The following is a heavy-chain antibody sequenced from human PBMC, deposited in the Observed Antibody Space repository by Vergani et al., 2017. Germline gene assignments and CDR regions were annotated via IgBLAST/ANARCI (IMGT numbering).Heavy chain of an antibody. J-gene: IGHJ6*02. CDR2: IYPGDSDT. CDR3: ARRSSSSWYSYYYYGMDV. Sequence: EVQLVQSGAEVKKPGESLKISCKGSGYSFTSYWIGWVRQMPGKGLEWMGIIYPGDSDTRYSPSFQGQVTISADKSISTAYLQWSSLKASETAMYYCARRSSSSWYSYYYYGMDVWGQGTTVTVSS. D-gene: IGHD6-13*01. V-gene: IGHV5-51*03. CDR1: GYSFTSYW.